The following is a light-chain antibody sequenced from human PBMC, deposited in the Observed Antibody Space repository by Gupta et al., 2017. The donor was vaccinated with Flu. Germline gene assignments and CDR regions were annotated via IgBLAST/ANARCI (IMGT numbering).Light chain of an antibody. Sequence: PATLSLSPGERATLSCRASQNVSSYLAWYQQKPGQAPRLLIYDASNRATGIPARFSGSGSGTDFTLTISSLEPEDFAVYYCQQRSNWLLTFGGGTKVEIK. J-gene: IGKJ4*01. CDR1: QNVSSY. V-gene: IGKV3-11*01. CDR2: DAS. CDR3: QQRSNWLLT.